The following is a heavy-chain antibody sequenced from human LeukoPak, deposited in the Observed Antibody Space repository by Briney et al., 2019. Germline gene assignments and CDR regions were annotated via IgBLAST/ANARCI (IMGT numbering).Heavy chain of an antibody. CDR1: GFTFSSYS. J-gene: IGHJ4*02. D-gene: IGHD6-13*01. Sequence: GGSLRLSCAASGFTFSSYSMNWVRQAPGKGLEWVSSISSSSSYIYYADSVKGRFTVSRDSSKNTLYLQMNSLRAEDTAVYYCVRGAYSSSWLNFDYWGQGTLVTVSS. CDR3: VRGAYSSSWLNFDY. CDR2: ISSSSSYI. V-gene: IGHV3-21*01.